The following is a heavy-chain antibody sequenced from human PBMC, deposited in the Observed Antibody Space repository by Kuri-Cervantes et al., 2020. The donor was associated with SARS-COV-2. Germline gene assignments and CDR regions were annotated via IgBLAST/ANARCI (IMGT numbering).Heavy chain of an antibody. D-gene: IGHD6-13*01. J-gene: IGHJ6*02. CDR1: GFTFTSSA. V-gene: IGHV1-58*01. CDR3: AADPRSIAAAGIYYYYGMDV. CDR2: IGVGSGNT. Sequence: SVTVSCKRSGFTFTSSAVQWVRQARGQRLEWIGWIGVGSGNTNYAQKFQERVTITRDMSTSTAYMELSSLRSEDTAVYYCAADPRSIAAAGIYYYYGMDVWGQGTTVTVSS.